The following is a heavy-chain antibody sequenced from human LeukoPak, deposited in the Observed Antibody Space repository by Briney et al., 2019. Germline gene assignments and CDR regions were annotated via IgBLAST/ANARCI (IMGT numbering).Heavy chain of an antibody. CDR2: ISYDGSKK. CDR1: GFTFSSYG. D-gene: IGHD4-23*01. V-gene: IGHV3-30*18. Sequence: PGGSLRLSCAASGFTFSSYGMHWVRQAPDKGLEWVAVISYDGSKKYYVDSVKGRFAIPRDNSKNTLYLQMNSLRAEDTAVYYCAKDQYGGNPQYYFDYWGQGTLVTVSS. CDR3: AKDQYGGNPQYYFDY. J-gene: IGHJ4*02.